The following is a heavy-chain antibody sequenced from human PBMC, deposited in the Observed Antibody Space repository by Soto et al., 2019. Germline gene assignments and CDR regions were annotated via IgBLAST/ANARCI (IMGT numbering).Heavy chain of an antibody. J-gene: IGHJ4*02. Sequence: SVKVSCKASGFTFTSSAVQWVRQARGQRLEWIGWIVAGSGNTNYAQKFQERVTITRDMSTSTAYMELSSLRSEDTAVYYCAASTSMVRGVTLDYWGQGTLVTVSS. CDR3: AASTSMVRGVTLDY. V-gene: IGHV1-58*01. CDR2: IVAGSGNT. CDR1: GFTFTSSA. D-gene: IGHD3-10*01.